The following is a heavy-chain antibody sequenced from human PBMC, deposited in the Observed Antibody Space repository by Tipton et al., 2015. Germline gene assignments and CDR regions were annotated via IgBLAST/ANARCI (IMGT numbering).Heavy chain of an antibody. CDR1: AYSISSDYY. CDR2: ILHRGTT. V-gene: IGHV4-38-2*02. J-gene: IGHJ5*02. Sequence: TLSLTCTVSAYSISSDYYWGWIRQPPGKGLEWIGSILHRGTTYYNPSLRSRVSLSIDPPSNQFSLSLTSVTAADTALYYCARHVFIQGSWYQWFDPWGQGTLVTVS. D-gene: IGHD6-13*01. CDR3: ARHVFIQGSWYQWFDP.